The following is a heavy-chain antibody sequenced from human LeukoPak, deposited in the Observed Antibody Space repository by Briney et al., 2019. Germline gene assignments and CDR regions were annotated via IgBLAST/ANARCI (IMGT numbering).Heavy chain of an antibody. CDR3: ARCPDTYYYDSSGHDAFDI. Sequence: PSETLSLTCTVSGGSISSYYWSWIRQPPGKGLEWIGYIYYSGSTNYNPSLKSRVTISVDTSKNQFSLKLSSVTAADTAVYYCARCPDTYYYDSSGHDAFDIWGQGTMVTVSS. J-gene: IGHJ3*02. V-gene: IGHV4-59*01. D-gene: IGHD3-22*01. CDR1: GGSISSYY. CDR2: IYYSGST.